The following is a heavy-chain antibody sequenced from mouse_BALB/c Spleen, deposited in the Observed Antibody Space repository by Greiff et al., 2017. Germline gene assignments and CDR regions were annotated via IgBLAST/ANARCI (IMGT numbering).Heavy chain of an antibody. CDR2: INPYNGAT. D-gene: IGHD1-1*01. Sequence: VQLQQSGPELVKPGASVKISCKASGYSFTGYYMHWVKQSHVKSLEWIGRINPYNGATSYNQNFKDKASLTVDKSSSTAYMELHSLTSEDSAVYYCARSPTVDLYAMDYWGQGTSVTVSS. CDR1: GYSFTGYY. J-gene: IGHJ4*01. V-gene: IGHV1-31*01. CDR3: ARSPTVDLYAMDY.